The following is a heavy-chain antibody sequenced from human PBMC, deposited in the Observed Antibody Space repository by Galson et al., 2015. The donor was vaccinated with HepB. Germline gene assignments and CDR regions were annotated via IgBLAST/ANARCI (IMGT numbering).Heavy chain of an antibody. V-gene: IGHV1-69*13. Sequence: SVKVSCKASGGTFSSYAISWVRQAPGQGLEWMGGIIPIFGPANYAQKFQGRVTITADEFTTTAYMELSGLRSEDTAVYYCARDRAPYYYDSSGYYYTVGGAFDIWGQGTMVTVSS. J-gene: IGHJ3*02. CDR2: IIPIFGPA. D-gene: IGHD3-22*01. CDR1: GGTFSSYA. CDR3: ARDRAPYYYDSSGYYYTVGGAFDI.